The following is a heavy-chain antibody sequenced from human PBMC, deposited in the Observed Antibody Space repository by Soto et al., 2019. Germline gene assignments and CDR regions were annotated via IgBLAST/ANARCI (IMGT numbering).Heavy chain of an antibody. CDR2: TNHSGRT. Sequence: SETLSLTCAVYGGSCSGYYWRLSRQPQGQGLEVIGETNHSGRTNYNPSLKSRVTRSVDTTKTQFSLKVSSVNAAATAVYYCARDRSHVGFDYWGQGTMVTVSS. CDR3: ARDRSHVGFDY. D-gene: IGHD1-26*01. V-gene: IGHV4-34*01. CDR1: GGSCSGYY. J-gene: IGHJ4*02.